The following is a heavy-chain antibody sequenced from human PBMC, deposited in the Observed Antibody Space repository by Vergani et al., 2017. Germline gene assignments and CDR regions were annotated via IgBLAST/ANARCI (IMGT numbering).Heavy chain of an antibody. V-gene: IGHV3-30-3*01. Sequence: QVQLVESGGGVVQPGRSLRLSCAASGFTFSSYAMHWVRQAPGKGLEWVAVISYDGSNKYYADSVKGRFTISRDNSKNTLYLQMNSLRAEDTAVYYCARAENIWFGDFGGWFDPWGQGTLVTVSS. CDR1: GFTFSSYA. D-gene: IGHD3-10*01. CDR2: ISYDGSNK. CDR3: ARAENIWFGDFGGWFDP. J-gene: IGHJ5*02.